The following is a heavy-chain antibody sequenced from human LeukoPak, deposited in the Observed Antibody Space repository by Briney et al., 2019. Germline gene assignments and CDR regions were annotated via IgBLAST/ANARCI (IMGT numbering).Heavy chain of an antibody. CDR3: ARDRMAMAAYYFDS. J-gene: IGHJ4*02. V-gene: IGHV3-33*01. CDR2: IWYDGTNK. D-gene: IGHD6-19*01. CDR1: GFTFSSYG. Sequence: GRSLRLSCAASGFTFSSYGMHWVRQAPGKGLEWVAVIWYDGTNKYYGDSVKGRFTISRDNSKNTLYLQMNSLRAEDTAVYYCARDRMAMAAYYFDSWGQGTLVTVSS.